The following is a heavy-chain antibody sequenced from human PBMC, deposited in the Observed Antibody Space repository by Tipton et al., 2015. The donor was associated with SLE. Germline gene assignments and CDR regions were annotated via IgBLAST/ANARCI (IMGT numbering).Heavy chain of an antibody. CDR2: IYSSGRT. J-gene: IGHJ4*02. V-gene: IGHV3-23*03. CDR3: AKDQFSGYDARGY. Sequence: SLRLSCAASGFTFSSYAMSWVRQVPGKGLEWVSVIYSSGRTLYADSVKGRFTISRDNSKTTLFLQMNSLRPEDTAVYYCAKDQFSGYDARGYWGQGTLVTVSS. CDR1: GFTFSSYA. D-gene: IGHD5-12*01.